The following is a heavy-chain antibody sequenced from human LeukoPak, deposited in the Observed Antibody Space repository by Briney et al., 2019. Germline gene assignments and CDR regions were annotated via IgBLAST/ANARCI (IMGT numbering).Heavy chain of an antibody. CDR1: GGTFSSYA. J-gene: IGHJ4*02. CDR2: IIPIFGTA. Sequence: SVKVSCKASGGTFSSYAISWVRQAPGQGLEWMGRIIPIFGTANYAQKFQGRVTITTDESTSTAYMELSSLRSEGTAVYYCAEGWSSSSSFDYWGQGTLVTVSS. V-gene: IGHV1-69*05. CDR3: AEGWSSSSSFDY. D-gene: IGHD6-6*01.